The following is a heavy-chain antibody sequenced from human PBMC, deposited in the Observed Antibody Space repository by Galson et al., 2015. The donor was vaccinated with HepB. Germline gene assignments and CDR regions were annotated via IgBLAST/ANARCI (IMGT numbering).Heavy chain of an antibody. CDR3: ARFAGGGYSTSWYRSGFDY. V-gene: IGHV3-7*05. D-gene: IGHD6-13*01. J-gene: IGHJ4*02. CDR2: IKEDESEK. CDR1: GFTFSGYW. Sequence: SLRLSCAAAGFTFSGYWMPWVRQAPGKGLEWVANIKEDESEKYYVDSVKGRFTISRDNAKNSLYLQLNSLRAEDTAVYFCARFAGGGYSTSWYRSGFDYWGQGTLVIVSS.